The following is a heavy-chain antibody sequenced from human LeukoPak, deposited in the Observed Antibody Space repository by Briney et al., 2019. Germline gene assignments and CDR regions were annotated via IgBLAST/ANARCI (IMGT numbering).Heavy chain of an antibody. V-gene: IGHV3-23*01. CDR1: GFNFSSYA. J-gene: IGHJ4*02. CDR2: ISGSGGST. CDR3: AKAPPGGVYDFWSGYYPTHPYYFDY. Sequence: GGSLRLSCAASGFNFSSYAMSWVRQAPGKGLEWVSAISGSGGSTYYADSVKGRFTISRDNSKNTLYLQMNSLRAEDTAVYYCAKAPPGGVYDFWSGYYPTHPYYFDYWGQGTLVTVSS. D-gene: IGHD3-3*01.